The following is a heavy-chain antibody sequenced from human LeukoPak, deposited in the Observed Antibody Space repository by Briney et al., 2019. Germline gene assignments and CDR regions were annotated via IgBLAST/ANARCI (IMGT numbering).Heavy chain of an antibody. J-gene: IGHJ4*01. Sequence: GGSLRLSCAASRFTFSSYAMSWVRQAPGKGLEWVSAISGDGGNTYYADSVKGRFTISRDNSKNTLYLQMNSLRAEDTAVNYCAKDQYSGSYIVGHFDCWGHGTLVTVPS. D-gene: IGHD1-26*01. CDR3: AKDQYSGSYIVGHFDC. CDR1: RFTFSSYA. CDR2: ISGDGGNT. V-gene: IGHV3-23*01.